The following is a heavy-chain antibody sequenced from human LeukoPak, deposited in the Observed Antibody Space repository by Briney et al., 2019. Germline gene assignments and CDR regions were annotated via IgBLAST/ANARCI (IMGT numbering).Heavy chain of an antibody. D-gene: IGHD3-22*01. J-gene: IGHJ4*02. CDR1: GFTFSSYS. CDR3: ARGLNDYYDSSDPDY. CDR2: ISSSSYI. Sequence: GGSLRLSCAASGFTFSSYSMNWVRQAPGKGLEWVSSISSSSYIYYADSVKGRFTISRDNAKNSLYLQMNSLRAEDTAVYYCARGLNDYYDSSDPDYWGQGTLVTVSS. V-gene: IGHV3-21*01.